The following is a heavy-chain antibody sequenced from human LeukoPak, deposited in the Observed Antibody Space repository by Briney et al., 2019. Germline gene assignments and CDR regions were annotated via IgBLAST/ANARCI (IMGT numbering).Heavy chain of an antibody. D-gene: IGHD4-17*01. J-gene: IGHJ4*02. V-gene: IGHV3-23*01. CDR3: AKDPHDYGDINFDY. Sequence: GGSLRLSCAASGFTFSSYAMSWVRQAPGKGLGWVSAISGSGGSTYYADSVKGRFTISRDNSKNTLYLQMNSLRAEDTAVYYCAKDPHDYGDINFDYWGQGTLVTVSS. CDR2: ISGSGGST. CDR1: GFTFSSYA.